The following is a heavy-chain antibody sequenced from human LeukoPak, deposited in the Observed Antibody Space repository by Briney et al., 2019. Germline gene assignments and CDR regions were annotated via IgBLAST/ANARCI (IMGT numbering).Heavy chain of an antibody. J-gene: IGHJ4*02. CDR1: GFTFSAYA. CDR2: ISGSGGST. D-gene: IGHD4-17*01. V-gene: IGHV3-23*01. Sequence: GGSLRLSCVASGFTFSAYAMSWVRQAPGKGLEWVSAISGSGGSTYYADSVKGRFTISRDNSKNTLYLQMNSLRAEDTAVYYCAKVGGMTTVTSAWDDWGQGTLVTVSS. CDR3: AKVGGMTTVTSAWDD.